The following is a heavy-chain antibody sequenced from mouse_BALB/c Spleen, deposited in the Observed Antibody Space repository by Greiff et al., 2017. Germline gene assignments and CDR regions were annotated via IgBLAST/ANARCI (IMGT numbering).Heavy chain of an antibody. J-gene: IGHJ4*01. Sequence: EVQRVESGGGLVKPGGSLKLSCAASGFTFSSYAMSWVRQSPEKRLEWVAEISSGGSYTYYPDTVTGRFTISRDNAKNTLYLEMSSLRSEDTAMYYCARGSPMDYWGQGTSVTVSS. V-gene: IGHV5-9-4*01. CDR2: ISSGGSYT. CDR1: GFTFSSYA. CDR3: ARGSPMDY.